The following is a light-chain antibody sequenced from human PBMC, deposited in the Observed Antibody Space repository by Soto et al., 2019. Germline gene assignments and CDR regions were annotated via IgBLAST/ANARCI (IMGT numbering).Light chain of an antibody. J-gene: IGKJ4*01. V-gene: IGKV3-15*01. Sequence: EIVLTQSPGTLSLSPGERATLSCRASQSVSSTYVAWYQQKSGQAPRLLIYDTSTRATGVPTRFSGSRSGAEFTLTINSLQSEDFAVYYCQPYNNWQLTFGGGTKV. CDR1: QSVSSTY. CDR3: QPYNNWQLT. CDR2: DTS.